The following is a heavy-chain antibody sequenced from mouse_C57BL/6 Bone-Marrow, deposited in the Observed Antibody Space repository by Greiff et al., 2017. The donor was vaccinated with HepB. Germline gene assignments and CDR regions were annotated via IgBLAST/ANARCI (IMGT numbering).Heavy chain of an antibody. J-gene: IGHJ4*01. V-gene: IGHV2-5*01. D-gene: IGHD1-1*01. CDR2: IWRGGST. Sequence: VQLQQSGPGLVQPSQSLSITCTVSGFSLTSYGVHWVRQSPGKGLEWLGVIWRGGSTDYNAAFISRLSITKDNSKSQVFFKMNSLQADDTAIYYCANSSSHYAMDYWGQGTSVTVSS. CDR1: GFSLTSYG. CDR3: ANSSSHYAMDY.